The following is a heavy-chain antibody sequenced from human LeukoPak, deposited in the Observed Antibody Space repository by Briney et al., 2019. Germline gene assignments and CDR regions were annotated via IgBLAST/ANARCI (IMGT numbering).Heavy chain of an antibody. Sequence: SVNVSCKASRRTFTSYTFSWVRQAPGHGLEWMGMIIPLLGVANYAQKLQGSVTIMAEKSKSTVYMQLTSLRSEDTAIFYCARDDAGSAYAAGDFWGQGTLVTVS. D-gene: IGHD5-12*01. CDR3: ARDDAGSAYAAGDF. V-gene: IGHV1-69*04. J-gene: IGHJ4*02. CDR1: RRTFTSYT. CDR2: IIPLLGVA.